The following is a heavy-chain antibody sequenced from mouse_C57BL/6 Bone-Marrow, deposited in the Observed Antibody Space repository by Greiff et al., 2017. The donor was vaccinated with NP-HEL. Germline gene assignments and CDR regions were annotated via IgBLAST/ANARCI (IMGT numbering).Heavy chain of an antibody. Sequence: VQLQQPGAELVKPGASVKMSCKASGYTFTSYRITWVKQRPGQGLEWIGDIYPGSGSTNYNEKFKSKATLTVDTSSSTAYMQLSSLTSEDSAVYYCARSRDYDYPFDYWGQGTTLTVSS. J-gene: IGHJ2*01. D-gene: IGHD2-4*01. V-gene: IGHV1-55*01. CDR3: ARSRDYDYPFDY. CDR1: GYTFTSYR. CDR2: IYPGSGST.